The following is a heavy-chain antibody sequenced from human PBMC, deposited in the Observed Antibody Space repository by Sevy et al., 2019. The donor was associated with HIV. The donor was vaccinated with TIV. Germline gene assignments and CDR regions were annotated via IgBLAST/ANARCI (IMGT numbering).Heavy chain of an antibody. D-gene: IGHD3-10*01. Sequence: GGSLRLSCAASGFTFSSYSMNRVRQAPGKGLEWVSYISSSSSTIYYADSVKGRFTISRDNAKNSLYLQMNSLRDEDTAVYYCARGSAGDPDYYYYYYMDVWGKGTTVTVSS. J-gene: IGHJ6*03. V-gene: IGHV3-48*02. CDR3: ARGSAGDPDYYYYYYMDV. CDR2: ISSSSSTI. CDR1: GFTFSSYS.